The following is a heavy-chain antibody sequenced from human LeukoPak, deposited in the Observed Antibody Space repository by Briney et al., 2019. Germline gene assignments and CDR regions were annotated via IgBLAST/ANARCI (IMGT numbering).Heavy chain of an antibody. CDR3: ARTSGPIDY. D-gene: IGHD1-26*01. Sequence: GGSLRLSCAASGFTFSSYGMHRVRQAPGKGLEWVAVISYDGSNKYYADSVKGRFTISRDNSKNTLYLQMNSLRAEDTAVYYCARTSGPIDYWGQGTLVTVSS. V-gene: IGHV3-30*03. CDR1: GFTFSSYG. CDR2: ISYDGSNK. J-gene: IGHJ4*02.